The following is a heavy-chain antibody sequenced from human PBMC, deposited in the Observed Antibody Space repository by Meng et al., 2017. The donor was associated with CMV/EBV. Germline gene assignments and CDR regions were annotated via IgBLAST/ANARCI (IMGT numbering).Heavy chain of an antibody. D-gene: IGHD6-13*01. Sequence: GSLRLSCTVSGYSISSGYYWGWIRQPPGKGLERIGSIYHSGSTYYNPSLKSRVTISVDTSKNQFSLKLSSVTAADTAVYYCARVSSGGVGAAAMWFDPWGQGTLVTVSS. J-gene: IGHJ5*02. V-gene: IGHV4-38-2*02. CDR1: GYSISSGYY. CDR3: ARVSSGGVGAAAMWFDP. CDR2: IYHSGST.